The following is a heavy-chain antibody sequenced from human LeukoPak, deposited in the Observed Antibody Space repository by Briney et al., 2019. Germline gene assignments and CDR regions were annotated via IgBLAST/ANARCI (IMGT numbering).Heavy chain of an antibody. V-gene: IGHV3-74*01. D-gene: IGHD4-23*01. CDR2: TNRDETST. Sequence: GGSLRLSCTASGFTFSDYWMLWVRQVPSKGLVWVARTNRDETSTTYADSVKGRFTISRDNAKNTLSLEMNSLRAEDTAVYYCARVRDGGAADFWGQGTLVTVSS. CDR3: ARVRDGGAADF. J-gene: IGHJ4*02. CDR1: GFTFSDYW.